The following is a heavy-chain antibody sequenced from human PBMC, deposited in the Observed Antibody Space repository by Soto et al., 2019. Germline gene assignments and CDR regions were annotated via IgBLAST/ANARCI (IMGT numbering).Heavy chain of an antibody. CDR1: GFTFSSDA. V-gene: IGHV3-23*01. D-gene: IGHD6-19*01. CDR2: ISGSGGST. Sequence: EVQLLESGGGLVQPGGSLRLSCAASGFTFSSDAMSWVRQAPGKGLEWVSAISGSGGSTYYADSVKGRFTISRDNSKNTLYLQMNSLRAEDTAVYYCAKDPRISSGWYGTYYFDYWGQGTLVTVSS. J-gene: IGHJ4*02. CDR3: AKDPRISSGWYGTYYFDY.